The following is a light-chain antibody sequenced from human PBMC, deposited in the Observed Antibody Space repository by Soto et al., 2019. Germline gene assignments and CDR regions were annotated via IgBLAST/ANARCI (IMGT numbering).Light chain of an antibody. Sequence: QSALTQPPSASGSPGQSVTISCTGTSSDVGGYNYVSWYQHHPDKAPKLIIYEVSERPSGVPDRFSGSKSGNTASLTVSGLQAEDEAHYYCSSYAGTKTLVFGGGTKVTVL. CDR3: SSYAGTKTLV. CDR1: SSDVGGYNY. V-gene: IGLV2-8*01. J-gene: IGLJ2*01. CDR2: EVS.